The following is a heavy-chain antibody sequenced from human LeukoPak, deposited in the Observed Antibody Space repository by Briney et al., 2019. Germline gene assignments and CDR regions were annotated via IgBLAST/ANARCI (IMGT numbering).Heavy chain of an antibody. CDR1: GGSISSSSYY. J-gene: IGHJ4*02. CDR3: ARSMDY. CDR2: IYYSGST. V-gene: IGHV4-39*01. Sequence: SETLALTCTVSGGSISSSSYYWGWIRQPPGKGLEWIGSIYYSGSTYFNPSLKSRVTISVDTSKNQFSLKLSSVTAADTAVYYCARSMDYWGQGTLVTVSS.